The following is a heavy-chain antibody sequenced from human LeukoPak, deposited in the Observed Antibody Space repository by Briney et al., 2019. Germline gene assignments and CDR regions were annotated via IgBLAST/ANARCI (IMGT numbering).Heavy chain of an antibody. CDR2: ITGSDGST. CDR1: GFTFSTYA. D-gene: IGHD2-2*01. Sequence: QPGGSLRLSCAASGFTFSTYAMMWVRQAPGKGLECVSSITGSDGSTFYADSVRGRFTISRDNSKNTLYLQMNSLRAEDTAVYYCAKEPHQSRGGPQNYGGQGPRATVSS. V-gene: IGHV3-23*01. CDR3: AKEPHQSRGGPQNY. J-gene: IGHJ4*02.